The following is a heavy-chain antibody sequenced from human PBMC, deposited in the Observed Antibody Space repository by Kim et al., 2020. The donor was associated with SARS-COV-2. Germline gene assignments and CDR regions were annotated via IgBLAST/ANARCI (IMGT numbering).Heavy chain of an antibody. CDR1: GFTFSTYG. CDR3: AKDPKRSGSGRLAYGMDV. Sequence: GGSLRLSCAASGFTFSTYGMHWVRQAPGKGLEWVAVISYDGSNKYYADSVKGRFTISRDNSKKTLYLQMNSLRAEDTAVYYCAKDPKRSGSGRLAYGMDV. CDR2: ISYDGSNK. J-gene: IGHJ6*01. D-gene: IGHD3-10*01. V-gene: IGHV3-30*18.